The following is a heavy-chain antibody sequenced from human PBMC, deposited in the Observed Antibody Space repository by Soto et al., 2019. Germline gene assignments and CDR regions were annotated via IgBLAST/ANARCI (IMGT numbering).Heavy chain of an antibody. Sequence: QVQLVQSGAEVQKPGSSVKVSCKASGGTFSSYAISWVRQAPGQGLEWMGGIIPIFGTANYAQKFQGRVTITADESTSTAYMELSSLRSEDTAVYYCARDGRGGISGYFDYWGQGTLVTVSS. J-gene: IGHJ4*02. CDR3: ARDGRGGISGYFDY. CDR2: IIPIFGTA. D-gene: IGHD3-16*01. V-gene: IGHV1-69*01. CDR1: GGTFSSYA.